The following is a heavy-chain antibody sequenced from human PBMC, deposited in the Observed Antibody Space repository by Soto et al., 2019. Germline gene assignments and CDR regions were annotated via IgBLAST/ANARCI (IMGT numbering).Heavy chain of an antibody. CDR3: ARDGQWLPRDGLRYSYYFDY. D-gene: IGHD6-19*01. Sequence: QVQLVESGGGVVQPGRSLRLSCAASGFNFSSYVMHWFRQAPGKGLEWLAVIWYDGGNKYYADSVKGRFTISRDNSKNTLYLQMNSLRAEDTAVYYCARDGQWLPRDGLRYSYYFDYWGQGTLVTVSS. J-gene: IGHJ4*02. CDR1: GFNFSSYV. V-gene: IGHV3-33*01. CDR2: IWYDGGNK.